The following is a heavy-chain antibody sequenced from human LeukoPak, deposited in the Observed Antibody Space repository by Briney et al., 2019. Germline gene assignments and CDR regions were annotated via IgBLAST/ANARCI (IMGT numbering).Heavy chain of an antibody. J-gene: IGHJ4*02. Sequence: GGSLRLSCAASGFTFSSYAMCWVRQAPGKGLEWVSAISGSGGSTYYADSVKGRFTISRDNSKNTLYLQMNSLRAEDTAVYYCATFSLGSGWYFRDYWGQGTLVTVSS. D-gene: IGHD6-19*01. V-gene: IGHV3-23*01. CDR2: ISGSGGST. CDR1: GFTFSSYA. CDR3: ATFSLGSGWYFRDY.